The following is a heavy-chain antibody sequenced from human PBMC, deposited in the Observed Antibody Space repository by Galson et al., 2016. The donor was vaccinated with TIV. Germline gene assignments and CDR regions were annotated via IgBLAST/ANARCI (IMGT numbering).Heavy chain of an antibody. D-gene: IGHD4-23*01. CDR3: AKRRNYGGDALES. J-gene: IGHJ3*02. Sequence: SLRLSCAASGFTFNNYAMHWVRQAPGKGLEWVSGISGRGGITYIAESVKGRFAISRDNSRDTLYLQLNSLRAEDTAVYYCAKRRNYGGDALESWGQGTMVTVSS. V-gene: IGHV3-23*01. CDR1: GFTFNNYA. CDR2: ISGRGGIT.